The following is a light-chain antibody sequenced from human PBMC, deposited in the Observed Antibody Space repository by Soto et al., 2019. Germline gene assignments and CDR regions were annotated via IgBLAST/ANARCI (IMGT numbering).Light chain of an antibody. CDR1: QGIGDD. V-gene: IGKV1-17*01. CDR2: GAS. CDR3: QQYDTYWT. J-gene: IGKJ1*01. Sequence: IQMTQSPSSLSASVGDRVTVTCRASQGIGDDLGWYQEKPGKTPQRLIYGASSLQSGVPPRFSGSGSGTEFTLTISSLQPDDFATYYCQQYDTYWTFGQGTKVDIK.